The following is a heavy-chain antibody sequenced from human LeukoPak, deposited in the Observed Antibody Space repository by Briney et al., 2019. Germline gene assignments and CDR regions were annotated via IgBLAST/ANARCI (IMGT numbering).Heavy chain of an antibody. CDR3: ARARITMVRGVINGYYYYMDV. V-gene: IGHV1-69*05. CDR2: IIPIFGTA. J-gene: IGHJ6*03. Sequence: SVKVSCKASGGTFSSYAISWVRQAPGQGLEWMGGIIPIFGTANYAQKFQGRVTITTDESTSTAYMELSSLRSEDTAVYYCARARITMVRGVINGYYYYMDVWGKGTTVTVSS. CDR1: GGTFSSYA. D-gene: IGHD3-10*01.